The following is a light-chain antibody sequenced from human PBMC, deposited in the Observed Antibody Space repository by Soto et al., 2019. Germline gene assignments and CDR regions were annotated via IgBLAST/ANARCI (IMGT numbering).Light chain of an antibody. V-gene: IGLV2-14*01. CDR3: SSYTSTSTLHYV. CDR2: EVT. J-gene: IGLJ1*01. CDR1: SSDIGDYNY. Sequence: QSALTQPASVSGSPGQSITISCTGTSSDIGDYNYVSWYQQHPGKAPKLMIYEVTNRPSGVSYRFSGSKSANTASLTISGLQAEDEADYFCSSYTSTSTLHYVFGTGTKLTVL.